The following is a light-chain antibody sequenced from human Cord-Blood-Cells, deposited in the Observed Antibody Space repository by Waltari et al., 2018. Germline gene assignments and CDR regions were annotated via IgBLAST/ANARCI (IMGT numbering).Light chain of an antibody. Sequence: IVLTLSPPTLSLSPRERATVSCSASQSVSSYLAWYQQKPGQAPRLLIYDASNRATGIPARFSGSGSGTDFTLTISSLEPEDFAVYYCQQRSNWPPITFGQGTRLEIK. CDR1: QSVSSY. J-gene: IGKJ5*01. CDR3: QQRSNWPPIT. V-gene: IGKV3-11*01. CDR2: DAS.